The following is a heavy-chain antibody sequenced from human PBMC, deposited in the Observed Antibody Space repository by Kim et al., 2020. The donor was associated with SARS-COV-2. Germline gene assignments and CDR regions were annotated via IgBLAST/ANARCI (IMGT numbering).Heavy chain of an antibody. J-gene: IGHJ6*02. D-gene: IGHD3-10*01. CDR2: ISSSSSTI. CDR1: GFTFSSYS. CDR3: ARETYIYYGSGSRRPLYYYGMDV. Sequence: GGSLRLSCAASGFTFSSYSMNWVRQAPGKGLEWVSYISSSSSTIYYADSVKVRFTISIDNAKNSLYLQMNILRAEDTAVYYCARETYIYYGSGSRRPLYYYGMDVWGQGTTVTVSS. V-gene: IGHV3-48*04.